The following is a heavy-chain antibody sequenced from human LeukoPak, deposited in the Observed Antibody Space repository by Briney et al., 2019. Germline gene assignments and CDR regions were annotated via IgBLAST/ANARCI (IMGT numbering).Heavy chain of an antibody. Sequence: TGGSLRLSCAASGFTFSSYALSWVRQAPGKGLEWVSAISDSGGSTYYADSVKGRFTISRDNSKNTLYLQMNSLRAEDTAVDYXXTYDFWXGXGVXYWGQGXLVTVSS. CDR2: ISDSGGST. CDR3: XTYDFWXGXGVXY. J-gene: IGHJ4*02. CDR1: GFTFSSYA. D-gene: IGHD3-3*01. V-gene: IGHV3-23*01.